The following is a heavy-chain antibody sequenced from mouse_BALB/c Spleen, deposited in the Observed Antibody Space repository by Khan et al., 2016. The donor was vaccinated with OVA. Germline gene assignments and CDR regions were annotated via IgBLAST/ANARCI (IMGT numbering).Heavy chain of an antibody. Sequence: EVQLQESGPGLVKPSLSLSLTCTVTGYSITSDYAWNWIRQFPGHKLEWMGYISYSGRTSYTPSLKSRISITRDTSKNQFFLQLNSVNTEDTATYFCGRGRAYWGQGTLVTVSA. V-gene: IGHV3-2*02. D-gene: IGHD3-3*01. CDR1: GYSITSDYA. J-gene: IGHJ3*01. CDR2: ISYSGRT. CDR3: GRGRAY.